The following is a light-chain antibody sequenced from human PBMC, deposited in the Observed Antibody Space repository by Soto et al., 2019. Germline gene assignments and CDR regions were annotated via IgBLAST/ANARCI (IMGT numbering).Light chain of an antibody. J-gene: IGLJ1*01. CDR2: EVS. CDR1: SSDVGGYNY. V-gene: IGLV2-8*01. Sequence: QSVLTQPPSASGSPGQSVTISCTGTSSDVGGYNYVSWYQQHPGKAPKLMIYEVSKRPSGVPDRFSGSKSGNTASLTVSGLQAEDEADYYYSSHGGKNVFGTGTKVTVL. CDR3: SSHGGKNV.